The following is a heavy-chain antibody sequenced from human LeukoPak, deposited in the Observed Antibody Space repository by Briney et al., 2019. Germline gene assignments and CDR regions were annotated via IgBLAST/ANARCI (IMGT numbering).Heavy chain of an antibody. CDR2: IYYSGNT. Sequence: SETLSLTCTVSGGSISSYYWSWIRQPPGKGLEWIGYIYYSGNTYYNPSLKSRVTMSVDTSKNQFSLRLTSVTAADTAVYYCARQGYNSSLFNYWGQGTLVTVSS. D-gene: IGHD6-13*01. V-gene: IGHV4-59*01. J-gene: IGHJ4*02. CDR3: ARQGYNSSLFNY. CDR1: GGSISSYY.